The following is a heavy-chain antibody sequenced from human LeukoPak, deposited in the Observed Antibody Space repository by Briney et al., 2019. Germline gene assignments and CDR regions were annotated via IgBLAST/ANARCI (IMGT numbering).Heavy chain of an antibody. D-gene: IGHD3-3*01. Sequence: SETLSLTCTVSGGSISSSSYYWGWIRQPPGKGLEGIGSIYYSGSTYYNPSLKSRVTISVDTSKNQFSLKLSSVTAADTAVYYCAGSPATYYDFWSGYRYWGQGTLVTVSS. J-gene: IGHJ4*02. V-gene: IGHV4-39*01. CDR2: IYYSGST. CDR1: GGSISSSSYY. CDR3: AGSPATYYDFWSGYRY.